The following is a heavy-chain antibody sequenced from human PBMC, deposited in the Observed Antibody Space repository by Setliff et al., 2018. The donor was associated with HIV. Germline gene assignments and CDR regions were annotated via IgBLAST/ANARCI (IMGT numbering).Heavy chain of an antibody. J-gene: IGHJ5*01. V-gene: IGHV4-34*01. CDR1: GGSFGAHY. Sequence: PSETLSLTCAVYGGSFGAHYWSWIRQPPGKGLEWIGEINHSGSTNYNPSLKSRVTISVDTSKKQFSLRLSSVTAAGTAVYYCAGQYGDYALGSWGQGTLVTVSS. D-gene: IGHD4-17*01. CDR2: INHSGST. CDR3: AGQYGDYALGS.